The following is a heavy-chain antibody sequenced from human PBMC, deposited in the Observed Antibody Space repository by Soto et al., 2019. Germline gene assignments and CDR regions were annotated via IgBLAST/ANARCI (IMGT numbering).Heavy chain of an antibody. D-gene: IGHD6-19*01. Sequence: QITLKESGPTLVKPTQTLTLTCTFSGFSLSTSGVGVGWIRQPPGKAMEWPALIYWDDDKRYSPSLKSRLTITKDTSKNKVVLTMTNMDPVDTATYYCAHRHSGWYLFPLDAFDIWGQGTMVTVSS. CDR1: GFSLSTSGVG. V-gene: IGHV2-5*02. CDR3: AHRHSGWYLFPLDAFDI. J-gene: IGHJ3*02. CDR2: IYWDDDK.